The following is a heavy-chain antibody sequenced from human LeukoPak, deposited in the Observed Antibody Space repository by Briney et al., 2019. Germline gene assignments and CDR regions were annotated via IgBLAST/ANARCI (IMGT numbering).Heavy chain of an antibody. J-gene: IGHJ2*01. Sequence: PSETLSLTCTLSGGSISQYYWSWIRQPPGKGPEWIGYVYRSVNTNYNPSLKNRVTISVDTSKNHFSLNLTSVTAADTAVYYCARVKDFAYSFFDLWGRGTLVTVSS. CDR3: ARVKDFAYSFFDL. V-gene: IGHV4-59*01. CDR2: VYRSVNT. CDR1: GGSISQYY.